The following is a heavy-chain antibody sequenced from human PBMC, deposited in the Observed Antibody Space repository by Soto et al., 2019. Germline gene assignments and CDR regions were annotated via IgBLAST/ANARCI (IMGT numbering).Heavy chain of an antibody. Sequence: QVQLVESVGGVVQPGRSLRLSCAASGFTFSTYGMHWVRQAPGKGLEWVALISYDGSNTYYAESVKGRFTISRDNSKNTLYLQMNSLRAEDTAMYYCAKDRGIGVVVVAASLLFDYWGQGALVTVSS. V-gene: IGHV3-30*18. CDR3: AKDRGIGVVVVAASLLFDY. J-gene: IGHJ4*02. CDR2: ISYDGSNT. D-gene: IGHD2-15*01. CDR1: GFTFSTYG.